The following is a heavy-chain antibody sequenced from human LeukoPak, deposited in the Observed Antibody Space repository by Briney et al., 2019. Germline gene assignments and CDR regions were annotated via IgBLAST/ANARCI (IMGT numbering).Heavy chain of an antibody. CDR3: GRGPIELWLHNVIDV. CDR2: IRSRAYRGTT. CDR1: GFTFGDNA. Sequence: GGSLRVSCSTSGFTFGDNAMSCVRQAPGKGLEWVGFIRSRAYRGTTEYAASVRDRFTISRDDSKSIAYLQMNSLKIDDTAVYFCGRGPIELWLHNVIDVWGQGTTVTVSS. J-gene: IGHJ6*02. D-gene: IGHD5-18*01. V-gene: IGHV3-49*04.